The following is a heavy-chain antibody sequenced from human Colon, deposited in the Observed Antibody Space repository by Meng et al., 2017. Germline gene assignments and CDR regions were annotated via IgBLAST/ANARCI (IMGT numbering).Heavy chain of an antibody. CDR1: GGSVSSASYY. Sequence: ESVPGLATPSETLSLPCNVSGGSVSSASYYWSWIRQPPGKGLEWIGLIHYSGSRNYNPSLKSRVTMSVDTSKNQVSLRLTSVTAADTAVYYCARFYGSGTFEVHDYWGQGTLVTVSS. CDR3: ARFYGSGTFEVHDY. V-gene: IGHV4-61*01. D-gene: IGHD3-10*01. J-gene: IGHJ4*02. CDR2: IHYSGSR.